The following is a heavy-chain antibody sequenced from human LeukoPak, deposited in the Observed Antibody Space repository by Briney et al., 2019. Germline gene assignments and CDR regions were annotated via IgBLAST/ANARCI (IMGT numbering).Heavy chain of an antibody. V-gene: IGHV4-59*01. Sequence: SETLSLTCTVSGGSISSYYWSWIRQPPGKGLEWIGYIYYSGSTNYDPSLKSRVTISVDTSKNQFSLKLSSVTAADTAVYYCARVGTYYDFWSGYYRYYYYMDVWGKGTTVTVSS. CDR2: IYYSGST. J-gene: IGHJ6*03. CDR1: GGSISSYY. CDR3: ARVGTYYDFWSGYYRYYYYMDV. D-gene: IGHD3-3*01.